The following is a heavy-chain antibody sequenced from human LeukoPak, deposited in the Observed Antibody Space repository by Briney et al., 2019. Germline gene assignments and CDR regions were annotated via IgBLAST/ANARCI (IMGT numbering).Heavy chain of an antibody. CDR2: IWYDGSNQ. V-gene: IGHV3-33*01. J-gene: IGHJ6*02. D-gene: IGHD5-18*01. CDR1: GFTFSNYG. Sequence: PGRSLRLSCAASGFTFSNYGMHWVRQAPGKGLEWVAVIWYDGSNQYYADSVKGRFTIARDNSKNTLYLQMNSLRVEDTAVYYCARTNAWGYTCIPMDVWGQGTTVTVSS. CDR3: ARTNAWGYTCIPMDV.